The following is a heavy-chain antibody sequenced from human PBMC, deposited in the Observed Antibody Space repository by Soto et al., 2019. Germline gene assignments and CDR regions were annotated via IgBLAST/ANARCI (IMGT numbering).Heavy chain of an antibody. J-gene: IGHJ4*02. V-gene: IGHV3-30*03. D-gene: IGHD1-26*01. CDR3: ASGSYLLFDY. CDR1: GFTFSSYG. Sequence: GGSLRLSCAASGFTFSSYGMHWVRQAPGKGLEWVAVISYDGSNKYYADSVKGRFTISRDNSKNTLYLQMNSLRAEDTAVYYCASGSYLLFDYWGQGTLVTVSS. CDR2: ISYDGSNK.